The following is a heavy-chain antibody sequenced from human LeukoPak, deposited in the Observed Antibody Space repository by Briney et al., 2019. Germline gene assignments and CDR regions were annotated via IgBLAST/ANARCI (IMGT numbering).Heavy chain of an antibody. CDR3: ANIEVTLANVEGFDY. Sequence: GGSLRLSCAASGFTLRSYAMHWVRQAPGKGMEWVAFIRYDGSYTHYADSVKGRFPISRDNSKNSLNLPMNSLRAADTAVSHCANIEVTLANVEGFDYWGQGTLVTVSS. CDR1: GFTLRSYA. D-gene: IGHD2-21*01. J-gene: IGHJ4*02. V-gene: IGHV3-30*02. CDR2: IRYDGSYT.